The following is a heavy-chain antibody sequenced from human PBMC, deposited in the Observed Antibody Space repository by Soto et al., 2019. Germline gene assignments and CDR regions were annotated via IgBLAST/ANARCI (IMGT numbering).Heavy chain of an antibody. CDR2: IIPLFGTS. CDR1: GGSFNDYA. CDR3: ARLTLRITVFGKVLGYSDS. V-gene: IGHV1-69*06. D-gene: IGHD3-3*01. Sequence: QVQLVQSGAEVKTPGSSVTVSCTPSGGSFNDYAFSWVRQAPGQGLEWLGGIIPLFGTSDYSQSFRDRATITAVKSTSTGFLELRILTSQPTPVYYCARLTLRITVFGKVLGYSDSWGQGSLITVSS. J-gene: IGHJ4*02.